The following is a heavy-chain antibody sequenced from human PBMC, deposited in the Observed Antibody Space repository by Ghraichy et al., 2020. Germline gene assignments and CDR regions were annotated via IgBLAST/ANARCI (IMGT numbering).Heavy chain of an antibody. Sequence: GGSLRLSCAASGFTFSSYAMSWVRQAPGKGLEWVSAISGSGGSTYYADSVKGRFTISRDNSKNTLYLQMNSLRAEDTAVYYCAKVGCSSTSCPWRDYGMDVWGQGTTVTVSS. V-gene: IGHV3-23*01. D-gene: IGHD2-2*01. CDR1: GFTFSSYA. CDR3: AKVGCSSTSCPWRDYGMDV. CDR2: ISGSGGST. J-gene: IGHJ6*02.